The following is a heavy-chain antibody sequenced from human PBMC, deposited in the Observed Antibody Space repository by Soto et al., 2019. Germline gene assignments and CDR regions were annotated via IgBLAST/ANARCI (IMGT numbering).Heavy chain of an antibody. CDR1: GGSFSCYY. CDR3: ARSGGTTGTTGDY. V-gene: IGHV4-34*02. Sequence: QVQLQQWGAGLLKPSETLSLTCAVNGGSFSCYYWSWIRQPPGKGLEWIGEIYHSGSTNYNPSRKSRVTISVDTFKNQFSLKLSSVTAADTAVYFCARSGGTTGTTGDYWGQVTLVTVSS. D-gene: IGHD1-1*01. J-gene: IGHJ4*02. CDR2: IYHSGST.